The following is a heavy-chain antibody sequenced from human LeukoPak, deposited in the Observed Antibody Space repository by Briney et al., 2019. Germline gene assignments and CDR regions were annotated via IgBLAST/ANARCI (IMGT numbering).Heavy chain of an antibody. CDR1: GYTFTSYA. J-gene: IGHJ6*02. CDR2: NNTNTGNP. Sequence: ASVKVSCKASGYTFTSYAMNWVRQAPGQGLEWMGWNNTNTGNPTYAQGFTGRFVFSLDTSVSTAYLQISSLKAEDTAVYYCARVAPEGIAARLYYYYGMDVWGQGTTVTVSS. D-gene: IGHD6-6*01. V-gene: IGHV7-4-1*02. CDR3: ARVAPEGIAARLYYYYGMDV.